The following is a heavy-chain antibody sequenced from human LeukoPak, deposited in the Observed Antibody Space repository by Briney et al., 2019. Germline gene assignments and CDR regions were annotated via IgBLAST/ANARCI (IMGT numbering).Heavy chain of an antibody. CDR1: GGTFSSYT. CDR3: AREPHNRNYDYYGMDV. CDR2: IIPILGIA. J-gene: IGHJ6*02. D-gene: IGHD1-14*01. Sequence: ASVKVSCKASGGTFSSYTISWVRQAPGQGLEWMGRIIPILGIANYAQKFQGRVTITADKSTSTAYMELSSLRSEDTAVYYCAREPHNRNYDYYGMDVWGQGTTVTVSS. V-gene: IGHV1-69*02.